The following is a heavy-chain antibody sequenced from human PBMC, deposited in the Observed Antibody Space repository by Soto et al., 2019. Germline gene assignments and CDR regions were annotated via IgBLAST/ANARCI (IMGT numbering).Heavy chain of an antibody. V-gene: IGHV3-48*01. D-gene: IGHD3-3*01. CDR3: ARDITIFGVGPPDY. CDR1: GFTFSSYS. J-gene: IGHJ4*02. Sequence: GGSLRLSCAASGFTFSSYSMNWVRQAPGKGLEWVSYISSSSSTIYYADSVKGRFTISRDNAKNSLYLQMNSLRAEDTAVYYCARDITIFGVGPPDYWGQGTLVTVSS. CDR2: ISSSSSTI.